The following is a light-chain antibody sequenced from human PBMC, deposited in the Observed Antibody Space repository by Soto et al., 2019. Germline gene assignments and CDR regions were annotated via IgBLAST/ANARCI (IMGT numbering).Light chain of an antibody. CDR2: EVS. Sequence: QSALTQPPSASGSPGQTVTISCTGTSSDVGGYNYVSCYQQHPGKAPKLMIYEVSKRPSGVPDRFSGSKSGITASLTVSGVQAEDEADYYCSSYAGSIFGGGTKVTVL. CDR1: SSDVGGYNY. J-gene: IGLJ2*01. CDR3: SSYAGSI. V-gene: IGLV2-8*01.